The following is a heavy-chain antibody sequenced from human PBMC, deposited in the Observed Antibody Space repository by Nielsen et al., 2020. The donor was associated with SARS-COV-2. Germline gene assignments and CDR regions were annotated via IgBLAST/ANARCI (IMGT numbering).Heavy chain of an antibody. J-gene: IGHJ4*02. D-gene: IGHD3-10*01. Sequence: GESLKISCAASGFTLSRYWMNWVRQVPGKGLAWVSRISSDGTKTTYADSVKGRFTISKDNTRNTLYLQMNNLRAEDTAVYYCVKDGAYYGVRGVVHFGYGGRGNLVTVSS. CDR2: ISSDGTKT. V-gene: IGHV3-74*01. CDR1: GFTLSRYW. CDR3: VKDGAYYGVRGVVHFGY.